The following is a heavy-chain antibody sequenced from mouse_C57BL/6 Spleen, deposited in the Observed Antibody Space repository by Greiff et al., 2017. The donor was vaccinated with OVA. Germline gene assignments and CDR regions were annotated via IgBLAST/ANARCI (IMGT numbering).Heavy chain of an antibody. CDR2: INPNNGGT. CDR3: ARSRDWDDY. D-gene: IGHD4-1*01. CDR1: GYTFTDYN. J-gene: IGHJ2*01. Sequence: EVKLMESGPELVKPGASVKMSCKASGYTFTDYNMHWVKQSHGKSLEWIGYINPNNGGTSYNQKFKGKATLTVNKSSSTAYMELRSLTSEDSAVYYCARSRDWDDYWGQGTTLTVSS. V-gene: IGHV1-22*01.